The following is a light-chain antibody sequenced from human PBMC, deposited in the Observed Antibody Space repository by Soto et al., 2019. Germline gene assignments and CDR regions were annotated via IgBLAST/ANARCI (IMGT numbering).Light chain of an antibody. CDR2: GAS. V-gene: IGKV3-20*01. CDR3: QQYGTSRT. CDR1: QSVSSSS. J-gene: IGKJ1*01. Sequence: EVVLTQSPGTLSLSPGERATLSCRASQSVSSSSLVWYQQKPGQAPRLLIYGASSRATGIPDRFSGSGSGTXXXXXXSRLEPEDFAVYYCQQYGTSRTFGQGTKVEIK.